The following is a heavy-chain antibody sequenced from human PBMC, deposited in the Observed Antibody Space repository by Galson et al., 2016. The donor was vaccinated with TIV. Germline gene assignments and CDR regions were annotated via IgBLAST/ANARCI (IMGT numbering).Heavy chain of an antibody. V-gene: IGHV3-30-3*01. J-gene: IGHJ6*03. CDR3: AKGPYNDYYKDV. CDR1: GFIFNDHV. CDR2: VSYEGSKQ. Sequence: SLRLSCAASGFIFNDHVMHWVRQAPGKGLVWVALVSYEGSKQLYAGSVQGRFTISRDNSKNMVLLQMNSLRPEDTAVYYCAKGPYNDYYKDVWGKGTTVTVSS.